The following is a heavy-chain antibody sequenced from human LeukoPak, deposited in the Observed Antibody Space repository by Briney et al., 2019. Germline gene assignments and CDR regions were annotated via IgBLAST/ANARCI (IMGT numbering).Heavy chain of an antibody. CDR1: GGSFSGYY. V-gene: IGHV3-15*01. Sequence: ETLSLTCAVYGGSFSGYYWSWVRQAPGKGLEWVGLIKSKTDGGTTEYAAPVKGRFTISRDDSKNTLYLQMNSLKIEDTAVYYCTTLENYRPPFDSWGQGTLATVSS. CDR2: IKSKTDGGTT. D-gene: IGHD3-10*01. J-gene: IGHJ4*02. CDR3: TTLENYRPPFDS.